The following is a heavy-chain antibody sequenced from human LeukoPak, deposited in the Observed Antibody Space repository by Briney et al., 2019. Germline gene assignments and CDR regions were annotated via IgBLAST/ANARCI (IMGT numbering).Heavy chain of an antibody. J-gene: IGHJ6*03. CDR2: VSGSGTAT. CDR1: QFTLSRYA. D-gene: IGHD2-21*01. V-gene: IGHV3-23*01. CDR3: AKPLGSHPFLFYYMDV. Sequence: PGGSLRLSREASQFTLSRYAISWMPQAPRTGREGVSTVSGSGTATYFADSVKGRFTNSRDNSKDTLYLHMDNLSGEDTAVYYCAKPLGSHPFLFYYMDVGEKGPRSSSP.